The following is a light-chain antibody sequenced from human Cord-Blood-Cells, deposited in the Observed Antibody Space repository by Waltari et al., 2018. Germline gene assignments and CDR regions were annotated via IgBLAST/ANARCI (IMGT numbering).Light chain of an antibody. CDR3: QRYYSTPYT. J-gene: IGKJ2*01. V-gene: IGKV4-1*01. CDR1: QSVLYSSNNKNY. CDR2: WAS. Sequence: DIVMTQSPASLAVSLGERATINCKYSQSVLYSSNNKNYLACYQQKPGQPPKLLIYWASTRESGVPDRFSGSGSGTDFTLTISSLQAEDVAVYYCQRYYSTPYTFGQGTKLEIK.